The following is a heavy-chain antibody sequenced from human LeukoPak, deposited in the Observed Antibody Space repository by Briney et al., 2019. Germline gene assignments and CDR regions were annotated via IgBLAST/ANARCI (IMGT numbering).Heavy chain of an antibody. CDR3: ARPRVRGVHYWSY. J-gene: IGHJ1*01. V-gene: IGHV3-30*02. D-gene: IGHD3-10*01. Sequence: GGSLRLSCAASGFTFSSYGMHWVRQAPGKGLEWVAFIRYDGSNKYYADSVKGRFTISRDNSRNTLYLQMKSLRTEDTAVYYCARPRVRGVHYWSYWGQGTLVTVSS. CDR1: GFTFSSYG. CDR2: IRYDGSNK.